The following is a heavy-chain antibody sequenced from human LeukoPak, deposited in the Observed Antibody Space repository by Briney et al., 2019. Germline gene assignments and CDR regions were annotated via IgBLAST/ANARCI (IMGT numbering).Heavy chain of an antibody. CDR2: ISADGETT. CDR3: AQGYNSGWYPN. V-gene: IGHV3-23*01. CDR1: GFSVSSFG. J-gene: IGHJ4*02. D-gene: IGHD6-19*01. Sequence: RPGGSLRLSCAVSGFSVSSFGMSWVRQAPGKGLEWISAISADGETTYYVDSVKGRFLISRDNSKNALSLQLNSLRADDTGVYYCAQGYNSGWYPNWGQGSLVSVS.